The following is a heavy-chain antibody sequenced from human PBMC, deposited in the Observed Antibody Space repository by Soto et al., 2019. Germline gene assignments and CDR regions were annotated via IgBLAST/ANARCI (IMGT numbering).Heavy chain of an antibody. CDR3: AREPPRTPWVYHSGMDV. CDR1: GFTFSGSA. CDR2: IRSKANSYAT. V-gene: IGHV3-73*01. Sequence: PGGSLRLSCAASGFTFSGSAMHWVRQASGKGLEWVGRIRSKANSYATAYAASVKGRFTISRDDSKNTAYLQMNSLKTEDTAVYYWAREPPRTPWVYHSGMDVWGQGTTVTVSS. D-gene: IGHD3-16*01. J-gene: IGHJ6*02.